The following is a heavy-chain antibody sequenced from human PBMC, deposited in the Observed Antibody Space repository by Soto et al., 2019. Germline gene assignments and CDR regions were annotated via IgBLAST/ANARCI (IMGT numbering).Heavy chain of an antibody. CDR1: GDSVSSNSAA. D-gene: IGHD6-13*01. Sequence: PSQTLSLTCAISGDSVSSNSAAWNWIRQSPSRGLEWLGRTYYRSKWYNDYAVSVKSRITINPDTSKNQFSLQLNSVTPEDTAVYYCARALHGSSWYGYYYYYYGMDVWGQGTTVTVSS. CDR3: ARALHGSSWYGYYYYYYGMDV. CDR2: TYYRSKWYN. J-gene: IGHJ6*02. V-gene: IGHV6-1*01.